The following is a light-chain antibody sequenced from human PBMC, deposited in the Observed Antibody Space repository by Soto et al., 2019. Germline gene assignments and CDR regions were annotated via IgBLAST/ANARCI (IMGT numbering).Light chain of an antibody. CDR1: SYDVGAYNY. CDR2: EVS. CDR3: NSYTIASTWV. Sequence: QSALTQPASVSGSPGQSITISCTGTSYDVGAYNYVSWYQQHPGKAPKLMISEVSNRPSGISNRFSGSKSGNTASLNISGLQAEDEADYYCNSYTIASTWVFGGGTKLTVL. J-gene: IGLJ3*02. V-gene: IGLV2-14*01.